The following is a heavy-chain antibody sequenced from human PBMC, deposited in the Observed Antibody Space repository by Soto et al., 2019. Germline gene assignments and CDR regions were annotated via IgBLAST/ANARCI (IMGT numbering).Heavy chain of an antibody. J-gene: IGHJ6*02. CDR3: ASPYYDFWSGYFSARPYYYGMDV. CDR2: IDPSDAYT. Sequence: PXESLLISCKGSGCSFASYWSSWVRQMPGKGLEWMGRIDPSDAYTNYSPSFQGHVTISADKSISTAYLQWSSLKASVIAMYYCASPYYDFWSGYFSARPYYYGMDVGGQGTTVTVS. CDR1: GCSFASYW. D-gene: IGHD3-3*01. V-gene: IGHV5-10-1*01.